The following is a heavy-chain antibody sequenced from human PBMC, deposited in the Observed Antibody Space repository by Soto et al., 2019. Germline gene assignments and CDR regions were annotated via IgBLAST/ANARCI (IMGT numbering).Heavy chain of an antibody. J-gene: IGHJ4*02. V-gene: IGHV5-10-1*03. CDR3: AIYCGGDCPSDY. CDR1: GYSFTSYW. D-gene: IGHD2-21*02. CDR2: IDPSDSYT. Sequence: EVQLVQSGAEVKKPGESLRISCKGSGYSFTSYWISWVRQMPGKGLEWMGRIDPSDSYTNYSPSFQGHVTISADKSISTAYLQWSSLKASDTAMYYCAIYCGGDCPSDYWGQGTLVTVSS.